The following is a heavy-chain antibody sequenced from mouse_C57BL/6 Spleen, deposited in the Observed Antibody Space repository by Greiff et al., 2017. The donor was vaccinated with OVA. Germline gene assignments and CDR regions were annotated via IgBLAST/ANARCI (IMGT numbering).Heavy chain of an antibody. D-gene: IGHD1-1*01. Sequence: EVMLVESGEGLVKPGGSLKLSCAASGFTFSSYAMSWVRQTPEKRLEWVAYISSGGDYIYYADTVKGRFTISRDNARNTLYLQMSSLKSEDTAMYYCTRESYEGGMDYWGQGTSVTVSS. J-gene: IGHJ4*01. CDR1: GFTFSSYA. CDR3: TRESYEGGMDY. V-gene: IGHV5-9-1*02. CDR2: ISSGGDYI.